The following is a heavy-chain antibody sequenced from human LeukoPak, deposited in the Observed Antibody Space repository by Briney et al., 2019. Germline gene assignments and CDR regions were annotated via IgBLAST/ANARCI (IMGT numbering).Heavy chain of an antibody. CDR3: AKELTGTYYYYGMDV. V-gene: IGHV3-9*01. D-gene: IGHD7-27*01. J-gene: IGHJ6*02. CDR2: ISWNSGSI. Sequence: QPGRSLRLSCAASGFTFDDYAMHWVRQAPGKGLEWVSGISWNSGSIGYADSVKDRFTISRDNAKNSLYLQMNSLRAEDTALYYCAKELTGTYYYYGMDVWGQGTTVTVSS. CDR1: GFTFDDYA.